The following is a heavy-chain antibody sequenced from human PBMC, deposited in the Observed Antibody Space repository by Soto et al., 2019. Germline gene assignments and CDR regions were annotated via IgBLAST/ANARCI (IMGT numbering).Heavy chain of an antibody. CDR3: ARSVDIVATPTTHWAFDI. J-gene: IGHJ3*02. CDR1: GGTFSSYA. Sequence: QVQLVQSGAEVKKPGSSVKVSCKASGGTFSSYAISWVRQAPGQGLEWMGGIIPIFGTANYAQKFQGRVTITADEXTXTXXMELSSLRSEDTAVYYCARSVDIVATPTTHWAFDIWGQGTMVTVSS. V-gene: IGHV1-69*12. CDR2: IIPIFGTA. D-gene: IGHD5-12*01.